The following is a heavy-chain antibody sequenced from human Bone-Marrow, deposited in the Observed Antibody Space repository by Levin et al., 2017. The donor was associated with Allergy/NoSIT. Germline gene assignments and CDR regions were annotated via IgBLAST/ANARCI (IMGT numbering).Heavy chain of an antibody. V-gene: IGHV3-48*02. Sequence: GGSLRLSCAASGFTFNSFGIDWVRQAPGKGLEWLSYISSGSTTIYYADSVKGRFTISRDNAKDSVYLQINSLRDEDTAVYYCARDLPGYCAFDIWGQGTMVTVSS. J-gene: IGHJ3*02. CDR2: ISSGSTTI. CDR3: ARDLPGYCAFDI. D-gene: IGHD2-21*01. CDR1: GFTFNSFG.